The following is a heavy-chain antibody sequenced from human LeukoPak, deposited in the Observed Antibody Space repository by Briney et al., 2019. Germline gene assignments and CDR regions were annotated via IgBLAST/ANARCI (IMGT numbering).Heavy chain of an antibody. CDR1: GFTFSSYA. CDR2: ISYDGSNK. CDR3: ARTPHYYGSGSYLGGFDY. Sequence: GGSLRLSCAASGFTFSSYAMHWVRQAPGKGLEWVAVISYDGSNKYYADSVKGRFTISRDNSKNTLYLQMNSLRAGDTAVYYCARTPHYYGSGSYLGGFDYWGQGTLVTVSS. D-gene: IGHD3-10*01. J-gene: IGHJ4*02. V-gene: IGHV3-30*04.